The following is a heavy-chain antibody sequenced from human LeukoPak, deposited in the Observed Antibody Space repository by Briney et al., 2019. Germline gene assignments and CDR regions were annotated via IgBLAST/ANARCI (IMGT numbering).Heavy chain of an antibody. CDR3: ARDNQGGRDGYNWVY. Sequence: GASVKVSCKASGYTFTGYYMHWVRQAPGQGLEWMGRINPNSGGTNYAQKFQGRVTMTRDTSISTAYMELSRLRSDYTAVYYCARDNQGGRDGYNWVYWGQGTLVTVSS. J-gene: IGHJ4*02. D-gene: IGHD5-24*01. CDR1: GYTFTGYY. CDR2: INPNSGGT. V-gene: IGHV1-2*06.